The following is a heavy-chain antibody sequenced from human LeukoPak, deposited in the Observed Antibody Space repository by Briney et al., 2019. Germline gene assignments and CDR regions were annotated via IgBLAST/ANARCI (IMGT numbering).Heavy chain of an antibody. CDR3: KHIAVAGTDAFDI. J-gene: IGHJ3*02. V-gene: IGHV1-8*01. CDR1: GYTFTSYD. Sequence: GASVTVSCKASGYTFTSYDINWVRQATGQGLEWMGWMNPNSGNTGYAQKFQGRVTMTRNTSISTAYMELSSLRSEDAAVYYCKHIAVAGTDAFDIWGQGTMVTVSS. CDR2: MNPNSGNT. D-gene: IGHD6-19*01.